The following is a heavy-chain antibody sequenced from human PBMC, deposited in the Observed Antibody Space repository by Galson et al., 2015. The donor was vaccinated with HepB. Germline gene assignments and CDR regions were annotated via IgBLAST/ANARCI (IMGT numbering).Heavy chain of an antibody. Sequence: SLRLSCAASGFTFSSYEINWVRQAPGKGLEWVSYISSSGSTVYYADSVKGRFTISRDNAKNSLYLQMTSLRAEDTAVYYCARGTPPGYNYGSGYYYFYGVDVWGQGTAVPVSS. CDR2: ISSSGSTV. V-gene: IGHV3-48*03. J-gene: IGHJ6*02. D-gene: IGHD5-18*01. CDR1: GFTFSSYE. CDR3: ARGTPPGYNYGSGYYYFYGVDV.